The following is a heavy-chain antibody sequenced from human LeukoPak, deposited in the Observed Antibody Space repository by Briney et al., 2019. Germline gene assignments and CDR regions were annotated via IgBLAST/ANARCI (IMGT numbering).Heavy chain of an antibody. D-gene: IGHD6-19*01. CDR1: GGSFSGYY. J-gene: IGHJ4*02. Sequence: PSETLSLTCAVYGGSFSGYYWSWIRQPPGKGLEWIGEINHSGSTNYNPSLKSRVTISVDTSKNQFSLKLSSVTAADTAVYYCARERTQWLVGNFDYWGQGTLVTVSS. V-gene: IGHV4-34*01. CDR3: ARERTQWLVGNFDY. CDR2: INHSGST.